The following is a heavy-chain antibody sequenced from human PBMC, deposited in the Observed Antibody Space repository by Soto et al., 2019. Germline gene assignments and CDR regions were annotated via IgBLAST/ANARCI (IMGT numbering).Heavy chain of an antibody. CDR3: AREGYCSSTSCPYNWFDP. Sequence: SETLSLTCTVSNGSIVNYYWSWIRQPPGKGLEWIGFIYYSGSTNYNPSLKSRVTISVDTSKNQFSLKLSSVTAADTAVYYCAREGYCSSTSCPYNWFDPWGQGTLVTV. V-gene: IGHV4-59*01. D-gene: IGHD2-2*01. J-gene: IGHJ5*02. CDR1: NGSIVNYY. CDR2: IYYSGST.